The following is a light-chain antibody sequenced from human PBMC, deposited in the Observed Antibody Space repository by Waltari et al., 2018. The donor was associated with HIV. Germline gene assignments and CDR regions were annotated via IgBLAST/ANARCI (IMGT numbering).Light chain of an antibody. CDR3: QQFNYDWP. V-gene: IGKV1-5*03. Sequence: DIQMTQSPSTLSASVGDRVTITCRASRSVGSWLAWYQQKPRKAPKLLIYTASSLASGVPSRFSGSGSGTEFTITISSLQPDDSATYYCQQFNYDWPFGQGTKVEI. CDR1: RSVGSW. J-gene: IGKJ1*01. CDR2: TAS.